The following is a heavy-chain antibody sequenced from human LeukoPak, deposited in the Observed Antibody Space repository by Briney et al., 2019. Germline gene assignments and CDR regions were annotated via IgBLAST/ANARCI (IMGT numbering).Heavy chain of an antibody. D-gene: IGHD5-24*01. J-gene: IGHJ5*02. V-gene: IGHV3-66*02. CDR1: GFTVSSNY. CDR2: IHSGGTT. CDR3: AVENSRFRFDP. Sequence: GSLRLSCAASGFTVSSNYMSWVRQAPGKGLEWVSVIHSGGTTYDADSVKGRFTISRDNSKNTLYLQMNSLRVEDTAVYYCAVENSRFRFDPWGQGTLVTVSS.